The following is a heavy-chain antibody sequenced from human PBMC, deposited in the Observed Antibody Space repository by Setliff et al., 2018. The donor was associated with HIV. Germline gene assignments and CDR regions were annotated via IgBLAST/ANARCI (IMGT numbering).Heavy chain of an antibody. D-gene: IGHD7-27*01. CDR3: VRLLGKD. J-gene: IGHJ4*02. Sequence: PSETLSLTCNVSGGSIKNDYRSGYWSWSRQPPGRGLEWIGSVSHNGSSDYSPSLESRASISIDISKNQFSLNLTSVTATDTAFYYCVRLLGKDWGRGKMVTVSS. V-gene: IGHV4-61*01. CDR2: VSHNGSS. CDR1: GGSIKNDYRSGY.